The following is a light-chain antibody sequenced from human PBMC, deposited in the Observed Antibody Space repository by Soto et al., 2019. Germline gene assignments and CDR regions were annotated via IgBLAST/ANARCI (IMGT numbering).Light chain of an antibody. CDR1: SGDVGGYNY. CDR3: CSYAGDYTVD. CDR2: DVT. Sequence: QSALTQPRSVSGSPGQSVAISCAGTSGDVGGYNYVSWYQHHPGKAPKLIIYDVTQRQSGVPDRFSGSKSGSTASLTISGLQAEDEADYYCCSYAGDYTVDFGGGTKLTVL. V-gene: IGLV2-11*01. J-gene: IGLJ2*01.